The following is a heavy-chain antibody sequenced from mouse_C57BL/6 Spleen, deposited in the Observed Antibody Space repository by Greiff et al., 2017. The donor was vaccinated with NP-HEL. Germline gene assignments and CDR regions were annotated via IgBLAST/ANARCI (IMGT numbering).Heavy chain of an antibody. D-gene: IGHD2-10*01. Sequence: VQRVESGPELVKPGASVKISCKASGYAFSSSWMNWVKQRPGKGLEWIGRIYPGDGDTNYNGKFKGKATLTADKSSSTAYMQLSSLTSEDSAVYFCASPYYGNFYFDYWGQGTTLTVSS. CDR1: GYAFSSSW. V-gene: IGHV1-82*01. CDR3: ASPYYGNFYFDY. J-gene: IGHJ2*01. CDR2: IYPGDGDT.